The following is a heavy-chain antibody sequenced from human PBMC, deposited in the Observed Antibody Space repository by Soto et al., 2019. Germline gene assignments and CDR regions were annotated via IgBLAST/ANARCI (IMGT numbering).Heavy chain of an antibody. CDR2: ISYDGSNK. V-gene: IGHV3-30-3*01. D-gene: IGHD6-13*01. Sequence: VQLVESGGGVVQPGRSLRLSCAASGFTFSSYAMHWVRQAPGKGLEWVAVISYDGSNKYYADSVKGRFTISRDNSKNTLYLQMNSLRAEDTAVYYCARDRADSSSWYGDYFDYWGQGTLVTVSS. CDR1: GFTFSSYA. CDR3: ARDRADSSSWYGDYFDY. J-gene: IGHJ4*02.